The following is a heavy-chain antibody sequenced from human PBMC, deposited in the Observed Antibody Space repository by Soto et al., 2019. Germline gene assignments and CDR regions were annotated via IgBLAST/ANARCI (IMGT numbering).Heavy chain of an antibody. V-gene: IGHV3-72*01. CDR1: GFTLSDHY. D-gene: IGHD1-26*01. Sequence: EVQVVESGGGLVQPGGSLRLSCAASGFTLSDHYMDWVRQAPVKGLEWVGHTRSKASSYTTDYGPSVKGRFTISRDASKNSLFLQMNSLKIEDTAVYYCVRSMGCDLCFWGQGTLVAVSS. CDR3: VRSMGCDLCF. J-gene: IGHJ4*02. CDR2: TRSKASSYTT.